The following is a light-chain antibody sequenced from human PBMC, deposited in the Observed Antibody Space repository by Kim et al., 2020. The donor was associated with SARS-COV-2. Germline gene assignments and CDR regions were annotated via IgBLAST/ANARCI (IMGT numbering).Light chain of an antibody. J-gene: IGLJ2*01. CDR3: NSRDNSGDHVV. Sequence: AVRQIVMITCQGDSLKTYYATWYQQKPGQAPIVVIYSKNNRPSGIPDRFSVSSSGNTASLTVTGAQAVDEADYYCNSRDNSGDHVVFGGGTQLTVL. CDR1: SLKTYY. V-gene: IGLV3-19*01. CDR2: SKN.